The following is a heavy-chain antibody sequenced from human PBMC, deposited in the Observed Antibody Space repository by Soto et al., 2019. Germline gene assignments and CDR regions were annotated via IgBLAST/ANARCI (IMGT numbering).Heavy chain of an antibody. Sequence: QVQLVQSGAEVKKPGSSVKVSCKASGGTFSSYAISWVRQAPGQGLEWMGGIILIFGTANYAQKFQGRVTITADESTSTAYMELSSLRSEDTAVYYCASPQGYCSGGSCPSWFDPWGQGTLVTVSS. D-gene: IGHD2-15*01. CDR1: GGTFSSYA. J-gene: IGHJ5*02. V-gene: IGHV1-69*01. CDR2: IILIFGTA. CDR3: ASPQGYCSGGSCPSWFDP.